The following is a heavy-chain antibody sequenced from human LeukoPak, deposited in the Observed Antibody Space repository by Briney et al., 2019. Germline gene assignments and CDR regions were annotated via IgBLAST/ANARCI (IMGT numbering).Heavy chain of an antibody. CDR1: GFTFEDYA. V-gene: IGHV3-43D*04. J-gene: IGHJ4*02. Sequence: GGSLRLSCAASGFTFEDYAMHWVRQAPGKGLEWVSLISWDGGSTYYADSVKGRFTISRDNSKNSLYLQMNSLRAEDTALYYCAESGTYYYDSSGYDLDYWGQGTLVTVSS. CDR3: AESGTYYYDSSGYDLDY. D-gene: IGHD3-22*01. CDR2: ISWDGGST.